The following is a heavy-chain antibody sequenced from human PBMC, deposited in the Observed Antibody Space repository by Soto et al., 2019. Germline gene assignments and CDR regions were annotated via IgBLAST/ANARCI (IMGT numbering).Heavy chain of an antibody. V-gene: IGHV3-30*04. D-gene: IGHD3-10*01. Sequence: PGGSLRLSCAASGFSFSHYAMHWVRQPPGKGLEWVALISYDGENQYFTDSVRGRFTISRDNSKTAEYLEMNDLRLDDTATYYCVSPHSESSNAFDLWGQGTLVTVSS. CDR1: GFSFSHYA. CDR3: VSPHSESSNAFDL. CDR2: ISYDGENQ. J-gene: IGHJ5*02.